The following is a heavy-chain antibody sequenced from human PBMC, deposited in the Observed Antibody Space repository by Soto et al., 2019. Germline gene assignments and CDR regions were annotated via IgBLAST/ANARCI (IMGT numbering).Heavy chain of an antibody. D-gene: IGHD2-8*02. CDR2: INTYSDRT. V-gene: IGHV1-18*04. CDR3: ARDYTGRGYFDH. CDR1: GYTFINYG. J-gene: IGHJ4*02. Sequence: ASVKVSCKASGYTFINYGISWVRQAPGQGLEWLGWINTYSDRTDYAQEFQGRVSMTTEKSTSTVYMELRSLRSGDTALYYCARDYTGRGYFDHWGQGSLVTVSS.